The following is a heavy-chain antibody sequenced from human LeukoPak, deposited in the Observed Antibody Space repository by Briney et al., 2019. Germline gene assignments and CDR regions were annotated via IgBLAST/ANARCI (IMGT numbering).Heavy chain of an antibody. CDR3: VKNGYTYGPFDY. V-gene: IGHV4-59*08. D-gene: IGHD5-18*01. J-gene: IGHJ4*02. Sequence: SETLSLTCTVSGGSISSYYWSWIRQPPGKGLEWSGYIYYTGSTNYNPSFTSRVTMSVDTSKNQFSLKLSSVTAADTAVYYCVKNGYTYGPFDYWGQGTQVTVSS. CDR1: GGSISSYY. CDR2: IYYTGST.